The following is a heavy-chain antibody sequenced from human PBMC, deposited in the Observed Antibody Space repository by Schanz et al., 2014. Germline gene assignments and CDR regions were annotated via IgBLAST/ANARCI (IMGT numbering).Heavy chain of an antibody. V-gene: IGHV3-11*06. CDR2: INTGSNYI. D-gene: IGHD1-1*01. CDR1: GFSFSDYY. Sequence: VQLVESGGGLVQPGKSLRLSCAASGFSFSDYYMSWIRQAPEKGLEWISFINTGSNYINYADSVKGRFTISRDNTKNSLLLQMNSLRPEDTAVYYWARGRVLESWGQGTLVTVSS. J-gene: IGHJ5*02. CDR3: ARGRVLES.